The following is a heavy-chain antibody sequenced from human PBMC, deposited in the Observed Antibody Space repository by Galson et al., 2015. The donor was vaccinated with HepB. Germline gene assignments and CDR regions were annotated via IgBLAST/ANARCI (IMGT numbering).Heavy chain of an antibody. CDR2: ISYDGSNK. D-gene: IGHD2-21*01. V-gene: IGHV3-30*18. CDR3: AKNVVQNYYYYYYMDV. Sequence: SLRLSCAASGFSFSNYGMHWVRQAPGKGLEWVTFISYDGSNKYYADSVKGRFTISRDNSQNTLYLQMNSLRAEDTAVYYCAKNVVQNYYYYYYMDVWGKGTTVTV. CDR1: GFSFSNYG. J-gene: IGHJ6*03.